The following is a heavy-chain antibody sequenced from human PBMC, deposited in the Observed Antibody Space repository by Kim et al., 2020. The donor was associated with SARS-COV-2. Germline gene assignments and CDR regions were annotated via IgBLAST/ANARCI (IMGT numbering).Heavy chain of an antibody. D-gene: IGHD2-2*01. J-gene: IGHJ6*02. CDR1: GFTFSSYA. V-gene: IGHV3-23*01. Sequence: GGSLRLSCAASGFTFSSYAMSWVRQAPGKGLEWVSAISGSGGSTYYADSVKGRFTISRDNSKNTLYLQMNSLRAEDTAVYYCADYIVVVPAAPHYYGMDVWGQGTTVTVSS. CDR2: ISGSGGST. CDR3: ADYIVVVPAAPHYYGMDV.